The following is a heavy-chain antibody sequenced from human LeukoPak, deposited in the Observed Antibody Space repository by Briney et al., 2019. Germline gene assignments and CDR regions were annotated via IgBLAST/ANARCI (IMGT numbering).Heavy chain of an antibody. CDR1: GFIFSDYG. V-gene: IGHV3-30*02. J-gene: IGHJ4*02. Sequence: GGSLGLSCAASGFIFSDYGMHWVRQAPGKGLEGVAFIRSDGSNEYYSDSVKGRFTISRDNSKNTLYRQMNSLRAEDTAVYYCAKDANSGWSDFDYWGQGTLVTVSS. D-gene: IGHD6-19*01. CDR3: AKDANSGWSDFDY. CDR2: IRSDGSNE.